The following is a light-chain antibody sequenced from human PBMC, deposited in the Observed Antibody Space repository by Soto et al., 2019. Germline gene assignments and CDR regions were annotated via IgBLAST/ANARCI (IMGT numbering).Light chain of an antibody. CDR3: CSYSCDCLLV. CDR2: DVS. J-gene: IGLJ3*02. V-gene: IGLV2-11*01. Sequence: QSVLTQPRSVSGSPGQSVTISCTGTSSDVGGYNYVSWYQQHPGKAPKLMIYDVSKWPSGVPDRFSGSKSGNTAALTISGRQAEDEDEYYYCSYSCDCLLVFGGGTKLTVL. CDR1: SSDVGGYNY.